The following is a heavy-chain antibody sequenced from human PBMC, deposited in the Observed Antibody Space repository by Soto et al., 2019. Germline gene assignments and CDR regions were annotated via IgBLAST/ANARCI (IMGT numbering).Heavy chain of an antibody. CDR2: INGDGSTT. D-gene: IGHD2-8*01. J-gene: IGHJ4*02. Sequence: EVQLVESGGGLVQPGGSLKLSCAASGITFAGYWMHWVRQTPGKGLVWVSRINGDGSTTFYADSVKGRFTISRDNAKSTLYLQMNSLRAEDTAVYYCARVFCTHGICSSFDYWGQGTLVTVSS. CDR3: ARVFCTHGICSSFDY. CDR1: GITFAGYW. V-gene: IGHV3-74*01.